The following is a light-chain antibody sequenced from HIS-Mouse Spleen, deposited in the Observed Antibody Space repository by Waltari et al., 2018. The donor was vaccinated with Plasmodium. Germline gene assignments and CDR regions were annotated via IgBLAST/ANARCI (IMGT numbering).Light chain of an antibody. CDR3: GTWDSSLSAGVV. Sequence: QSVLTQPPSVSAAPGQKVTIYNIGNNYVSWYQQLPGTAPKLLIYDNIKRPSGIPDRFSGSKSGTSATLGITGLQTGDEADYYCGTWDSSLSAGVVFGGGTKLTVL. V-gene: IGLV1-51*01. J-gene: IGLJ2*01. CDR1: IGNNY. CDR2: DNI.